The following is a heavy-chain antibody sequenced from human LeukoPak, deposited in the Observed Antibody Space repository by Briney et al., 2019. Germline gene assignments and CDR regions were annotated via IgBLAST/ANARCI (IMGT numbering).Heavy chain of an antibody. D-gene: IGHD6-13*01. Sequence: SETLSLTCTVSGYSISSGYYWGWIRPPPGKGLEWIGSVYHSGSTYYNPSLKSRVTISVDTSKNQFSLKLSSVTAADTAVYYCARHLIAAADNWFDPWGQGTLVTVSS. CDR3: ARHLIAAADNWFDP. J-gene: IGHJ5*02. V-gene: IGHV4-38-2*02. CDR2: VYHSGST. CDR1: GYSISSGYY.